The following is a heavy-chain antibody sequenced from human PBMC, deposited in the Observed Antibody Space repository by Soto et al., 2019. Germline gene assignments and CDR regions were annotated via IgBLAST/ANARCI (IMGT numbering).Heavy chain of an antibody. D-gene: IGHD1-26*01. Sequence: GGSLRLSCAASGFTFSSYAMHWVRQAPGKGLEWVAVISYDGSNKYYADSVKGRFTISRDNSKNTLYLQMNSLRAEDTAVYYCAREGGSYVGHDAFDIWGQGTMVTVSS. CDR3: AREGGSYVGHDAFDI. J-gene: IGHJ3*02. V-gene: IGHV3-30-3*01. CDR1: GFTFSSYA. CDR2: ISYDGSNK.